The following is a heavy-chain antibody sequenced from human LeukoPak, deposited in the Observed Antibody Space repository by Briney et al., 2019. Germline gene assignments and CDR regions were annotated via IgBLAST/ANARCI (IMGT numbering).Heavy chain of an antibody. D-gene: IGHD3-10*01. CDR2: INHSGST. CDR1: GGSFSGYY. CDR3: ARVGYYYGFH. V-gene: IGHV4-34*01. J-gene: IGHJ4*02. Sequence: SETLSLTCAVYGGSFSGYYWSWIRQPPGKGLEWIGEINHSGSTNYNPSLKSRVTISVDTSKNQFSLKLSSVTAADTAVYYCARVGYYYGFHWGQGTLVTVSS.